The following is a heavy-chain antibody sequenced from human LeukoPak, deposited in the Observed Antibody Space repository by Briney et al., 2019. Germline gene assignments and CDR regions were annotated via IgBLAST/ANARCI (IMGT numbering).Heavy chain of an antibody. V-gene: IGHV3-21*01. D-gene: IGHD1-26*01. CDR3: ARVHSGSPH. Sequence: GGSLRLSCAASGFTFSSFNMNWVRQAPGRGLEWVSSISTTSNYIYYADSVKGRFTISRDNAKNSLYLQMNSLRAEDTAVYYCARVHSGSPHWGQGTLVTVSS. CDR2: ISTTSNYI. J-gene: IGHJ4*02. CDR1: GFTFSSFN.